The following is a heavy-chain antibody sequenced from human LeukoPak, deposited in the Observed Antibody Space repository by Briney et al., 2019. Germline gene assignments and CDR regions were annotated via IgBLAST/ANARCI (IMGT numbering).Heavy chain of an antibody. J-gene: IGHJ4*02. CDR2: ISSSGSTI. D-gene: IGHD4-17*01. Sequence: GGSLRLSCAASGFTFSSYEMNWVRQAPGKGLEWVSYISSSGSTIYYADSVKGRFTISRDNAKNSLYLQMNSLRAEDTAVYYCARGKMTTVSSYYFDYWGQGTLVTVSS. CDR1: GFTFSSYE. V-gene: IGHV3-48*03. CDR3: ARGKMTTVSSYYFDY.